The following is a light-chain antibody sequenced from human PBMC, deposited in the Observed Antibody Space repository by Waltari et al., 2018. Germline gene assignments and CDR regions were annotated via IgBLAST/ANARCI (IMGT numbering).Light chain of an antibody. CDR3: QQYNIWPWT. CDR1: QSAKTS. CDR2: RAS. Sequence: EVVMTQSPATLSVSPGERAPLSCRASQSAKTSLAWYQQTPGQAPRLLIYRASTRAAGVPGRFSGSGSGTEFTLTISSLQSEDSAIYYCQQYNIWPWTFGPGTNVDIK. J-gene: IGKJ1*01. V-gene: IGKV3D-15*01.